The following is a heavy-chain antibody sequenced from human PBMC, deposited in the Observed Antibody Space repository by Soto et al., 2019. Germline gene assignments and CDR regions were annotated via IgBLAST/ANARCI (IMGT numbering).Heavy chain of an antibody. D-gene: IGHD2-8*01. V-gene: IGHV4-31*03. J-gene: IGHJ6*02. Sequence: QVQLQESGPGLVKPSQTLSLTCTVSGGSISSGGHYWSWIRQHPGKGLEWIGSINYSGTTYYNPSLKSRLTISVDTSTNQFYLKLNSAIAADTAVYYCARHARDDDGLDVWGQGTTVTVSS. CDR3: ARHARDDDGLDV. CDR1: GGSISSGGHY. CDR2: INYSGTT.